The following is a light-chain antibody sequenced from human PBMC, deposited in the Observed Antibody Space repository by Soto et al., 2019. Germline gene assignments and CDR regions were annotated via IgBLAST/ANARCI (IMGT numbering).Light chain of an antibody. CDR2: GAP. Sequence: EIVLTQSPATLSLSPGERATLSCRASQSVNNNLAWYQQKLGQAPRVLIYGAPTRATGIPARFTGSGSGTECILTITSLQSEDSAVYYCQEYNTWPWTLGQGTKVDIK. CDR1: QSVNNN. CDR3: QEYNTWPWT. J-gene: IGKJ1*01. V-gene: IGKV3-15*01.